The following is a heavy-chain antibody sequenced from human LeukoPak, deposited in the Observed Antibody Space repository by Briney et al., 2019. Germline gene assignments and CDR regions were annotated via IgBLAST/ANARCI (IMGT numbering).Heavy chain of an antibody. CDR3: ATSGGPSTSGYYYMDV. D-gene: IGHD2-2*01. V-gene: IGHV4-4*07. J-gene: IGHJ6*03. Sequence: SETLSLTCTVSGGSISSYYWSWIRQPAGRGLEWIGRIYTSGNTNYNPSLTSRVTMSVDTSKTQFSLKLSSVTAADTAVYYCATSGGPSTSGYYYMDVWGKGTTVTVSS. CDR2: IYTSGNT. CDR1: GGSISSYY.